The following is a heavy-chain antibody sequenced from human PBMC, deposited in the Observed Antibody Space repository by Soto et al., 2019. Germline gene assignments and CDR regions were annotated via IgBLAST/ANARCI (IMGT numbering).Heavy chain of an antibody. D-gene: IGHD2-21*02. J-gene: IGHJ4*02. V-gene: IGHV3-11*06. Sequence: GGSLRLSCAASGFTFSDYYMSWIRQAPGKGLEWVSYISSSSSYTNYADSVKGRFTISRDNAKNSLYLQMNSLRAEDTAVYYCAGLTEREAIDYWGQGTLVTVSS. CDR3: AGLTEREAIDY. CDR1: GFTFSDYY. CDR2: ISSSSSYT.